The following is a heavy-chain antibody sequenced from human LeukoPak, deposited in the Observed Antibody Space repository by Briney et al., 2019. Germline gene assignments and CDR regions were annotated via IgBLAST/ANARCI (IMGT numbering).Heavy chain of an antibody. J-gene: IGHJ4*02. CDR2: IFHSGIT. CDR3: ARYYYGSGSYPYFDY. D-gene: IGHD3-10*01. Sequence: SETLSLTCAVSGGSISTGVYYWSWIRQHPGKGLEWIGYIFHSGITYYNPFLKSRVTISVDTSKNQFSLKMSSVTAADTAVYYCARYYYGSGSYPYFDYWGQGTLVTVSS. V-gene: IGHV4-31*11. CDR1: GGSISTGVYY.